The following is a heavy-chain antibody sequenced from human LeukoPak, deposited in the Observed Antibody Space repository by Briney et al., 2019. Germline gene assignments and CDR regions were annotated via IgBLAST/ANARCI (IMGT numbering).Heavy chain of an antibody. CDR2: INSDGSTT. D-gene: IGHD4-17*01. CDR3: ARVGYGDFLDY. CDR1: GFTFSSYW. Sequence: GGSLRLSCAASGFTFSSYWMHWVRQVPGKGLVWVSRINSDGSTTSYADSVKGRFTISRDNAKNSLYLQMNSLRAEDTAVYYCARVGYGDFLDYWGQGTLVTVSS. J-gene: IGHJ4*02. V-gene: IGHV3-74*01.